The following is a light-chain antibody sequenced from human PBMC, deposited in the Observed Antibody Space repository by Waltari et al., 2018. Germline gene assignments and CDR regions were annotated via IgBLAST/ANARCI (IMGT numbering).Light chain of an antibody. CDR3: AAWDDSLNWV. Sequence: QSVLTQPPSVSEAPRQRVTISCSGSSSNIGNNAVHWYQQLPGKAPKLLIYYDELLPSGVSDRFSGSKSGTSASLAISGLQSEDEADYYCAAWDDSLNWVFGGGTKLTVL. CDR2: YDE. V-gene: IGLV1-36*01. CDR1: SSNIGNNA. J-gene: IGLJ3*02.